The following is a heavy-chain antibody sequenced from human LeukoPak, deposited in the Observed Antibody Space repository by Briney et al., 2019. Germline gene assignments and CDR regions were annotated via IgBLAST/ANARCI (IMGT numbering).Heavy chain of an antibody. CDR1: GYSISNGYY. CDR2: IYHSGST. J-gene: IGHJ6*03. D-gene: IGHD4-17*01. V-gene: IGHV4-38-2*02. CDR3: ASCLRDYGDPVHYYYYMDV. Sequence: SETLSLTCTVSGYSISNGYYWGWVRQPPGKGLEWIGSIYHSGSTYYNPSLKSRVTISVDTSKNQFSLKLSSVTAADTAVYYCASCLRDYGDPVHYYYYMDVWGKGTTVTVSS.